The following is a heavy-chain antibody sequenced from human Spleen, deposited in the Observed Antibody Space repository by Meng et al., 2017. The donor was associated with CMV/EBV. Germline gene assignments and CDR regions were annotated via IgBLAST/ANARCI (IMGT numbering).Heavy chain of an antibody. CDR3: ARDIGTAMVTGYFDY. J-gene: IGHJ4*02. CDR1: GFTVSNYS. CDR2: IDSSESLI. D-gene: IGHD5-18*01. Sequence: GFTVSNYSMHWVRQAPGKGLEWVSSIDSSESLIYYADSVKGRFTISKDNAKNSLYLQMNRLRAEDTAVYNCARDIGTAMVTGYFDYWGQGTLVTVSS. V-gene: IGHV3-21*01.